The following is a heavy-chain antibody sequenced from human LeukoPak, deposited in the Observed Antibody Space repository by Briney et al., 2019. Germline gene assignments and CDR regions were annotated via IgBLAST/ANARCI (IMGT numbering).Heavy chain of an antibody. CDR3: AKAGGWFGELLQTSADNWFDP. CDR1: GFTFNTYT. Sequence: GGSLRLSCAASGFTFNTYTMNWVRQAPGKGLEWVSYISGSSGIIDYADSVRGRFTISRDNPKNTLYLQMNSLRAEDTAVYYCAKAGGWFGELLQTSADNWFDPWGQGTLVTVSS. J-gene: IGHJ5*02. D-gene: IGHD3-10*01. CDR2: ISGSSGII. V-gene: IGHV3-48*01.